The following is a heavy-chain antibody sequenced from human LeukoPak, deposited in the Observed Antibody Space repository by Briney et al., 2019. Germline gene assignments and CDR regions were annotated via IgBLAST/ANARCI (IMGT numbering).Heavy chain of an antibody. J-gene: IGHJ4*02. CDR3: ARDGVPTYYHDSSGYYSFDY. CDR1: GYTFTSYY. Sequence: GASVKVSCKASGYTFTSYYMHWVRQAPGQGLEWMGIINPSGGSTSYAQKFQGRVTMTRDTSTSTVYMELSSLRSEDTAVYHCARDGVPTYYHDSSGYYSFDYWGQGTLVTVSS. CDR2: INPSGGST. D-gene: IGHD3-22*01. V-gene: IGHV1-46*01.